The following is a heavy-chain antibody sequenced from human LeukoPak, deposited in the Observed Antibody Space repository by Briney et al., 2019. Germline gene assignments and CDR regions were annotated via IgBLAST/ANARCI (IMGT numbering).Heavy chain of an antibody. CDR1: GFTFSDCY. CDR3: ALGTINKDFYFGMDV. Sequence: GGSLRLSCAASGFTFSDCYMTWLRQAPGKGLEWLSYISNSGSTVFYADSVKGRFTVSRDNAKRSLYLQIESLRDDDTAVYHCALGTINKDFYFGMDVWGQGTTVTVSS. D-gene: IGHD2-8*01. J-gene: IGHJ6*02. V-gene: IGHV3-11*01. CDR2: ISNSGSTV.